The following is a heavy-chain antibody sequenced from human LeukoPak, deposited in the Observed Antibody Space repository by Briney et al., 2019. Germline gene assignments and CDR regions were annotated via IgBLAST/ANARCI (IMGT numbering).Heavy chain of an antibody. V-gene: IGHV3-64D*06. J-gene: IGHJ3*02. CDR2: ISRNGDTT. CDR1: GFTFSTFP. CDR3: VKALTDDAFDI. Sequence: GGSLRPSCSASGFTFSTFPMHWVRQAPGKGLEYFSAISRNGDTTYYADSVKGRFTISRDNSKNTLYLQMSSLRPEDTAVYYCVKALTDDAFDIWGQGTMVTVSS.